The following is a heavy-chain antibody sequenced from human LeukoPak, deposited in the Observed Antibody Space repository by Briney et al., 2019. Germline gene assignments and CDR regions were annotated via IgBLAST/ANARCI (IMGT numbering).Heavy chain of an antibody. J-gene: IGHJ4*02. D-gene: IGHD6-13*01. V-gene: IGHV4-34*01. CDR3: ARGRYSRWAYYFDY. CDR2: INHSGST. CDR1: GFTFSDYY. Sequence: LRLSCAASGFTFSDYYWSWIRQPQGKGLEWIGEINHSGSTNYNPSLKSRVTISVDTSKNQFSLKLSSGPAADTAVYYCARGRYSRWAYYFDYWGQETLVTVSS.